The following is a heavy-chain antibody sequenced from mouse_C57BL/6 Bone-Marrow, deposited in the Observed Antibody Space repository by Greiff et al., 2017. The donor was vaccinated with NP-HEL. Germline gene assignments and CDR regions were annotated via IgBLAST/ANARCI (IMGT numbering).Heavy chain of an antibody. D-gene: IGHD2-3*01. CDR3: ARESFYDGYREY. J-gene: IGHJ2*01. V-gene: IGHV1-81*01. Sequence: VQLQQSGAELARPGASVKLSCKASGYTFTSYGISWVKQRTGQGLEWIGEIYPRSGNTDNNEKLKGKATLTADKSSSTAYMELRSLTSEDSAVYFCARESFYDGYREYWGQGTTLTVSS. CDR1: GYTFTSYG. CDR2: IYPRSGNT.